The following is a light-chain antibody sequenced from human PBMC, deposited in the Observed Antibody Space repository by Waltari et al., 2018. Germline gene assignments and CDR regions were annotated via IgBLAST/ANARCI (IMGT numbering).Light chain of an antibody. Sequence: DIQITQSPSSLSASVGARVTITCRASQGISNYLAWYQQKPGKVPKLLIYAASTLQSAVPSRFSGSGSGTDFTLTISSLQPEDVATYYCQKYNSAPWTFGQGTKVEIK. V-gene: IGKV1-27*01. CDR1: QGISNY. CDR2: AAS. J-gene: IGKJ1*01. CDR3: QKYNSAPWT.